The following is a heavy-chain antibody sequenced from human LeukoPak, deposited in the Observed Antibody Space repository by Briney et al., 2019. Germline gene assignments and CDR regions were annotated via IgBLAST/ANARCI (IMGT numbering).Heavy chain of an antibody. CDR2: IKEDGSEK. D-gene: IGHD2-2*01. Sequence: PGRSLRLSCAASGFTFSGYGMHWVRQAPGKGLEWVANIKEDGSEKYYVDSVKGRFTISRDNPKDALYFQLNSLRPEDTALYYCARGCHDASASCAGFEIWGQGTMVSVSS. J-gene: IGHJ3*02. CDR1: GFTFSGYG. CDR3: ARGCHDASASCAGFEI. V-gene: IGHV3-7*01.